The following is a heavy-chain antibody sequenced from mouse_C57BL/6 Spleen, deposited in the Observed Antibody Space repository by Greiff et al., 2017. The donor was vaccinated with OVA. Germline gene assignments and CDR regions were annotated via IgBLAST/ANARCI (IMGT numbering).Heavy chain of an antibody. CDR3: ARLVYGSSYDWYFDV. CDR1: GYTFTSYW. D-gene: IGHD1-1*01. Sequence: VQLQQPGAELVRPGTSVKLSCKASGYTFTSYWMHWVKQRPGQGLEWIGVIDPSDSYTNYNQKFKGKATLTVATSSSTAYMQLSSLTSEDSAVYYCARLVYGSSYDWYFDVWGTGTTVTVSS. V-gene: IGHV1-59*01. J-gene: IGHJ1*03. CDR2: IDPSDSYT.